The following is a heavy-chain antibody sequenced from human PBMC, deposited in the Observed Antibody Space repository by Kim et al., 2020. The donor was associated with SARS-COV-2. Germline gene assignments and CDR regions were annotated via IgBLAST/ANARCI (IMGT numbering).Heavy chain of an antibody. V-gene: IGHV4-34*01. CDR1: GGSFSGYY. CDR3: ATAQAPYYVRLLGY. CDR2: INHSGST. J-gene: IGHJ4*02. Sequence: SETLSLTCAVYGGSFSGYYWSWIRQPPGKGLEWIGEINHSGSTNFNPSLKSRVTISVDTSKNQFSLKLSSVTAADTAVYYCATAQAPYYVRLLGYWGQETLVTVSS. D-gene: IGHD3-10*02.